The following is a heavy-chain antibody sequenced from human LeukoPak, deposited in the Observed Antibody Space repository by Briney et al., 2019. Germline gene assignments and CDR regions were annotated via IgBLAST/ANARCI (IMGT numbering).Heavy chain of an antibody. CDR2: ISGSGGST. CDR1: GFTFSSYA. CDR3: AKGAVDGDYSSEYFQH. V-gene: IGHV3-23*01. D-gene: IGHD4-17*01. Sequence: PGGSLRLSCAASGFTFSSYAMSWVRQAPGKGLEWVSAISGSGGSTYYADSVKGRYTISRDNSKNTLYLQMNSLRAEDTAVYYCAKGAVDGDYSSEYFQHWGQGTLVTVSS. J-gene: IGHJ1*01.